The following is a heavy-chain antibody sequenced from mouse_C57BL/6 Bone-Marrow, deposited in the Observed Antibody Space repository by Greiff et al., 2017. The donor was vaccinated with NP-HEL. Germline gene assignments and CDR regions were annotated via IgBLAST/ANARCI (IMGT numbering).Heavy chain of an antibody. CDR3: AREDDGGFAY. CDR1: GYTFTSYW. D-gene: IGHD2-3*01. Sequence: VQLQQSGAELVMPGASVKLSCKASGYTFTSYWMHWVKQRPGQGLEWIGEIDPSDSYTNYNQQFKGKSNLTVDKSSSTAYMQLSSLTSEDSAVDYCAREDDGGFAYWGQGTLVTVSA. J-gene: IGHJ3*01. CDR2: IDPSDSYT. V-gene: IGHV1-69*01.